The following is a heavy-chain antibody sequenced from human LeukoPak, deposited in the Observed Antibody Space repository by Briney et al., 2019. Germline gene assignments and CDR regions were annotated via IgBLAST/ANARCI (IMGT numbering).Heavy chain of an antibody. V-gene: IGHV3-21*01. Sequence: PGGSLRLSCAASGFTFSSYSMNWVRQAPGKGLGWVSSISSSSSYIYYADSVKGRFTISRDNAKNSLYLQMNSLRAEDTAVYYCARDLHGSGSYDLYWGQGTLVTVSS. CDR3: ARDLHGSGSYDLY. CDR2: ISSSSSYI. J-gene: IGHJ4*02. CDR1: GFTFSSYS. D-gene: IGHD3-10*01.